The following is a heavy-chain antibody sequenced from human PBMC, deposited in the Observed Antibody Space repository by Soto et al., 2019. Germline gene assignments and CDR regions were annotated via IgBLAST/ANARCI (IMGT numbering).Heavy chain of an antibody. CDR1: GYTFNSHA. CDR2: INAGNGNT. J-gene: IGHJ5*02. Sequence: QVQLVQSGAEVKKPGASVKVSCKASGYTFNSHAIHWVRQAPGQRLEWMGWINAGNGNTLYSENVKGRVTFTGXVXAXXVYMELTSLTSEDTAVYYCARDQSGIGYYVDWFDPWGQGTLVTVSS. CDR3: ARDQSGIGYYVDWFDP. D-gene: IGHD3-10*02. V-gene: IGHV1-3*01.